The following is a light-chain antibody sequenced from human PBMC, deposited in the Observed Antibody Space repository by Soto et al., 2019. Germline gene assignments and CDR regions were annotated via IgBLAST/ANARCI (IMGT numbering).Light chain of an antibody. J-gene: IGLJ3*02. CDR1: TGAVTSDYY. CDR2: STT. CDR3: LLYYAGVWV. Sequence: CASNTGAVTSDYYPNWFQQKPGQALRTLVYSTTYKHSWTPARFSGSLLGGKAALTLSGVQPEDEADYYCLLYYAGVWVFGGGTKLTVL. V-gene: IGLV7-43*01.